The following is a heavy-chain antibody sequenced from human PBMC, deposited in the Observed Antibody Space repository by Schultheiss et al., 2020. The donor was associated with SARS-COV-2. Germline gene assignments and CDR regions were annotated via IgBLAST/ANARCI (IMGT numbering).Heavy chain of an antibody. J-gene: IGHJ4*02. V-gene: IGHV3-33*01. CDR2: IWYDGSNE. CDR3: ATSLLGSCNTDDCSDFDY. CDR1: GFTFSRYG. D-gene: IGHD2-21*01. Sequence: GGSLRLSCAASGFTFSRYGMHWVRQAPGKGLAWMAVIWYDGSNEYYADSVKGRFTISRDNSKNTLYLQMNSLRAEDTAVYYCATSLLGSCNTDDCSDFDYWGQGTLVTVSS.